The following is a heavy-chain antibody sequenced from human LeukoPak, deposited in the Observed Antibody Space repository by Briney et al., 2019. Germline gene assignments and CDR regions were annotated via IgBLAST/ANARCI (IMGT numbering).Heavy chain of an antibody. CDR3: ARDRTVTTALDY. CDR2: IIPIFGTA. Sequence: ASVKVSCKASGGTFSSYAISWVRQAPGQGLEWMGRIIPIFGTANYAQKLQGRVTITTDESTSTAYMELSSLRSEDTAVYDCARDRTVTTALDYWGQGTQVTVSS. D-gene: IGHD4-17*01. CDR1: GGTFSSYA. V-gene: IGHV1-69*05. J-gene: IGHJ4*02.